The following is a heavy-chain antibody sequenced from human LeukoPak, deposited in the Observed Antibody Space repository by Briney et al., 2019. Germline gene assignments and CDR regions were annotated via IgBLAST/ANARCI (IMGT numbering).Heavy chain of an antibody. CDR2: ISGSGGST. V-gene: IGHV3-23*01. CDR3: AKDDEYRYGTDY. Sequence: GGALRLSCVASGFTFSSYAMTWVGQAAGRGLEGVSAISGSGGSTYYADSVKGRFTISRDNSKNTLYLQMNSLRAEDTAVYYCAKDDEYRYGTDYWGQGTLVTVSS. D-gene: IGHD5-18*01. J-gene: IGHJ4*02. CDR1: GFTFSSYA.